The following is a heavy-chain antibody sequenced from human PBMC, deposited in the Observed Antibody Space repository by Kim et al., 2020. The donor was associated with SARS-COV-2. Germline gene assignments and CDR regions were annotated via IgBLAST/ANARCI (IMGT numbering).Heavy chain of an antibody. J-gene: IGHJ4*02. Sequence: GGSLRLSCAASGFTFSSYAMHWVRQTPGKGLEWVAVISYDGSNKYYADSVKGRFTISRDNSKNTLYLQMNSLRAEDTAVYYCARDRGKWELLKAVDYWGQGTLVTVSS. D-gene: IGHD1-26*01. CDR2: ISYDGSNK. V-gene: IGHV3-30*04. CDR3: ARDRGKWELLKAVDY. CDR1: GFTFSSYA.